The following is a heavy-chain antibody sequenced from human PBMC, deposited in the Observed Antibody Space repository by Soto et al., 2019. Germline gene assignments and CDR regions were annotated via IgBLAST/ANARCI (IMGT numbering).Heavy chain of an antibody. V-gene: IGHV3-13*05. CDR3: ARTDRDFYGLDV. CDR1: GFTFRNYD. J-gene: IGHJ6*02. CDR2: ISAAGDP. Sequence: EVQLVESGGGLVQPGGSLRLSCEASGFTFRNYDMHWVRQGTGKGLEWVSGISAAGDPDYADSVEGRFTISRENAQTSFFLQMHSLRVGDTAVYYCARTDRDFYGLDVWGQGTRVIVSS.